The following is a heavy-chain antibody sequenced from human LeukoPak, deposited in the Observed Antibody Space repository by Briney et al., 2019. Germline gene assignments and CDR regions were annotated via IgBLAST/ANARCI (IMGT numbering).Heavy chain of an antibody. Sequence: SETLSLTCAVSGGSISSYYWSWIRQPPGKGLEWIGYIYYSGSTNYDPSLKSRVTISVDTSKNQFSLKLSSVTAADTAVYYCARVLFSGYGDPVYYFDYWGQGTLVTVSS. CDR3: ARVLFSGYGDPVYYFDY. CDR1: GGSISSYY. J-gene: IGHJ4*02. V-gene: IGHV4-59*01. D-gene: IGHD4-17*01. CDR2: IYYSGST.